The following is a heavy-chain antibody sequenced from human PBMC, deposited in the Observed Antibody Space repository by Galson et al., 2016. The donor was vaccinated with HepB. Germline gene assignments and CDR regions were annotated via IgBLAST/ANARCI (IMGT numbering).Heavy chain of an antibody. CDR2: ISSRGNTL. V-gene: IGHV3-11*04. D-gene: IGHD3-9*01. CDR3: ARGTTYYDILTGYQRPFDF. Sequence: SLRLSCAASGFNLSDYYMSWIRQAPGKGLEWVSYISSRGNTLYYADPVKGRFTVSRDNAKNSMYLQMNSLRAEDTAVYYCARGTTYYDILTGYQRPFDFWGQGTLVTVSS. CDR1: GFNLSDYY. J-gene: IGHJ4*02.